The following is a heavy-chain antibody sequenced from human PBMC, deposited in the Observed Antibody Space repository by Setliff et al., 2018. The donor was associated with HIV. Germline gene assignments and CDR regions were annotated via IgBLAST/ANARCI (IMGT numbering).Heavy chain of an antibody. V-gene: IGHV3-11*04. CDR3: ATYYDFLTDLRGLKAFDI. CDR1: GFTFSDYY. CDR2: ISSSGSTI. D-gene: IGHD3-3*01. Sequence: PGGSLRLSCAASGFTFSDYYMSWIRQAPGKGLEWVSYISSSGSTIYYADSVKGRFTISRDNAKNSLYLQMNSLRAEDTAVYYCATYYDFLTDLRGLKAFDIWGQGTMVTVSS. J-gene: IGHJ3*02.